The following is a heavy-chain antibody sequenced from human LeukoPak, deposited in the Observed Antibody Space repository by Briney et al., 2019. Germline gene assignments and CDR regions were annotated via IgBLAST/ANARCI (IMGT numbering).Heavy chain of an antibody. CDR2: MYYSGST. Sequence: GSLRLSCAASGFTFSSYGMRWVRQAPGKGLEWIGSMYYSGSTYYNPSLKSRVTISVDMSKNHFSLKLSSVTAADTAVYYCASGPVEMATLWGQGTLVTVSS. CDR1: GFTFSSYG. D-gene: IGHD5-24*01. J-gene: IGHJ4*02. V-gene: IGHV4-38-2*01. CDR3: ASGPVEMATL.